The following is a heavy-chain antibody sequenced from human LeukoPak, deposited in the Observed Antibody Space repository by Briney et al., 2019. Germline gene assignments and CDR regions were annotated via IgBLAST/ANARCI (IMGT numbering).Heavy chain of an antibody. CDR3: ARGGACGGDCYSPDAAFDI. D-gene: IGHD2-21*02. CDR2: TWHAGSNE. Sequence: PGRSLRLSCSASGFIFSAYGMHWVRQAPGKGLEGMAVTWHAGSNEFYAASVRGRFTISRDNSKNTVYLQMNSLRAEDTAVYYCARGGACGGDCYSPDAAFDIWGQGTMVAVSS. V-gene: IGHV3-33*01. CDR1: GFIFSAYG. J-gene: IGHJ3*02.